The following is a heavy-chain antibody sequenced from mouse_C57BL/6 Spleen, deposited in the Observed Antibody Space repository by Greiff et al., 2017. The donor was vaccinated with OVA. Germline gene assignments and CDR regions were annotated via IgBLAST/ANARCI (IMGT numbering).Heavy chain of an antibody. CDR3: AGSSYRYFDV. D-gene: IGHD1-1*01. CDR1: GYTFTDYY. CDR2: IYPGSGNT. J-gene: IGHJ1*03. Sequence: VQLQQSGAELVRPGASVKLSCKASGYTFTDYYINWVKQRPGQGLEWIARIYPGSGNTYYNEKFKGKATLTAEKSSSTAYMQLSSLTSEDSAVYFCAGSSYRYFDVWGTGTTVTVSS. V-gene: IGHV1-76*01.